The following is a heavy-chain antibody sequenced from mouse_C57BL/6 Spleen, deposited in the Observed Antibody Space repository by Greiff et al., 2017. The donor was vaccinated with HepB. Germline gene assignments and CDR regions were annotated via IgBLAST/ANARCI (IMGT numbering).Heavy chain of an antibody. Sequence: QVQLKESGPGLVQPSQSLSITCTVSGFSLTSYGVHWVRQSPGKGLEWLGVIWSGGNTDYNAAFISRLSISKDNSKSQVFFKMNSLQADDTAIYYCADGYGFIYWGQGTLVTVSA. D-gene: IGHD2-3*01. CDR3: ADGYGFIY. V-gene: IGHV2-2*01. J-gene: IGHJ3*01. CDR1: GFSLTSYG. CDR2: IWSGGNT.